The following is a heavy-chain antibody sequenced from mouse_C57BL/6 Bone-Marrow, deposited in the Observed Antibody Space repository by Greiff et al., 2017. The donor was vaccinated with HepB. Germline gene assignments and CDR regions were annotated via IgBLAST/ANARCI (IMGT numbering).Heavy chain of an antibody. Sequence: QVQLKESGAELVKPGASVKMSCKASGYTFTSYWITWVKQRPGQGLEWIGDIYPGSGSTNYNEKFKSKATLTVDTSSSTAYMQLSSLTSEDSAVYYCARGRSNYAMDYWGQGTSVTVSS. V-gene: IGHV1-55*01. CDR1: GYTFTSYW. CDR2: IYPGSGST. J-gene: IGHJ4*01. CDR3: ARGRSNYAMDY.